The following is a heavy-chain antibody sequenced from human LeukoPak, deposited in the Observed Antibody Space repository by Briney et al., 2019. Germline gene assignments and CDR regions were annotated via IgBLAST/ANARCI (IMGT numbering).Heavy chain of an antibody. J-gene: IGHJ6*02. CDR3: ARVPRQWAQDYYYYGMDV. Sequence: GAPVKVSCKASGYTFTSYGISWVRQAPGQGLEWMGWISAYNGNTNYAQKLQGRVTMTTDTSTSTAYMELRSLRSDDTAVYYCARVPRQWAQDYYYYGMDVWGQGTTVTVSS. CDR2: ISAYNGNT. V-gene: IGHV1-18*01. CDR1: GYTFTSYG. D-gene: IGHD6-19*01.